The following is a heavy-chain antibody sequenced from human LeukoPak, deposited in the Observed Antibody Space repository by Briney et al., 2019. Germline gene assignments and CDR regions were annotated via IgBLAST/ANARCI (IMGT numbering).Heavy chain of an antibody. V-gene: IGHV4-39*01. CDR3: ASLVRYSSVTGYFDY. J-gene: IGHJ4*02. Sequence: SETLSLTCTVSGGSISNSDYYWDWIRQPPGKGLEWIGSIYYSGSTYYNPSLKSRVTISVDTSKNQFSLKLSSVTAADTAVYYCASLVRYSSVTGYFDYWGQGTLVTASS. D-gene: IGHD6-25*01. CDR1: GGSISNSDYY. CDR2: IYYSGST.